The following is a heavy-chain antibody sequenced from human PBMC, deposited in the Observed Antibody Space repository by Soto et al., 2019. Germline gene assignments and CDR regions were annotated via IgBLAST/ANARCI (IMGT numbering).Heavy chain of an antibody. CDR3: AKDSAKGPFDP. CDR1: GFTFSSYG. CDR2: ISYDGSNK. Sequence: QVQLVESGGGVVQPGRSLRLSCAASGFTFSSYGMHWVRQAPGKGLEWVAVISYDGSNKYYADSVKGRFTISRDNSKNTLYLQMNSLRAEATAVYYCAKDSAKGPFDPWGQGTLVTVSS. V-gene: IGHV3-30*18. J-gene: IGHJ5*02.